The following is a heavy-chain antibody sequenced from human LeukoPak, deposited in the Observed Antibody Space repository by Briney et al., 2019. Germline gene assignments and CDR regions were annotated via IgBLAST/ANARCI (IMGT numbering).Heavy chain of an antibody. CDR3: ARDQYVYPGHHGHFDY. Sequence: PGRSLRLSCAASGFTFSSYGMHWVRQAPGKGLEWVAVIWYDGSNKYYADSVKGRFTISRDNSKNTLYLQMNSLRAEDTAVYYCARDQYVYPGHHGHFDYWGQGTLVTVSS. CDR2: IWYDGSNK. D-gene: IGHD2-2*02. CDR1: GFTFSSYG. V-gene: IGHV3-33*01. J-gene: IGHJ4*02.